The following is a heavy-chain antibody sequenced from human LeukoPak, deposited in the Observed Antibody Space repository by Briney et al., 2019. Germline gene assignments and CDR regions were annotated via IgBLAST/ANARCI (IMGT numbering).Heavy chain of an antibody. CDR3: ARFAHIVVVVAATGDAFDI. CDR2: IYHSGST. D-gene: IGHD2-15*01. V-gene: IGHV4-4*02. CDR1: GGSISSSNW. J-gene: IGHJ3*02. Sequence: PSGTLSLTCAVSGGSISSSNWWSWVRQPPGKGLEWIGEIYHSGSTNYNPSLKSRVTISVDKSKNQFSLKLSSVTAADTAVYYCARFAHIVVVVAATGDAFDIWGQGTMVTVSS.